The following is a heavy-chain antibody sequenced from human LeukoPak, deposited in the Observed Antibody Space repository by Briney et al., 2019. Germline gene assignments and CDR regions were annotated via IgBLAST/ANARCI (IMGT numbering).Heavy chain of an antibody. J-gene: IGHJ4*02. CDR3: NRGLEPSTGPDY. CDR2: SRNKANGYNT. V-gene: IGHV3-72*01. Sequence: GGSLRLSCTASGFTFSRHHMDWVRQAPGKGLEWVGRSRNKANGYNTQYAASVKGRFTISRDDSKNSLFLQMNSLTIEDTAVYYCNRGLEPSTGPDYWGQGTLVTVSS. CDR1: GFTFSRHH. D-gene: IGHD1-1*01.